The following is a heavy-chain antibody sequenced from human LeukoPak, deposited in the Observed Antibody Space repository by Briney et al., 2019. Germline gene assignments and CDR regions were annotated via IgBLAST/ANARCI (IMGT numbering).Heavy chain of an antibody. CDR3: ASYDSSGYQIDY. V-gene: IGHV4-34*01. Sequence: PSETLSLTCAVYGGSFSGYYWSWIRQPPGKGLEWIGEINHSGSTNYNPSLKSRVTISVDTSKYQFSLKLSSVTAADTAVYYCASYDSSGYQIDYWGQGTLVTVSS. CDR1: GGSFSGYY. CDR2: INHSGST. J-gene: IGHJ4*02. D-gene: IGHD3-22*01.